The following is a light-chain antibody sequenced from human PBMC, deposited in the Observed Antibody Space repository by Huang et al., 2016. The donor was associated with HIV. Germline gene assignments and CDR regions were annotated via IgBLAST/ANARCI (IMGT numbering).Light chain of an antibody. CDR3: QQYNNWPPAT. J-gene: IGKJ3*01. Sequence: EIVMTQSPATLSVSPGERATLSCRASQSVSSNLAWYQQKPGQAPRLLIYGASTRATVIPARFSGSGSGTEFTLTISSLQSEDFAVYYCQQYNNWPPATFGPGTKVDIK. CDR2: GAS. CDR1: QSVSSN. V-gene: IGKV3-15*01.